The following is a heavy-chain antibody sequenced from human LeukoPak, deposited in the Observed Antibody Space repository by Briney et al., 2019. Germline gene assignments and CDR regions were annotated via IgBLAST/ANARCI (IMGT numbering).Heavy chain of an antibody. CDR2: ISGSDRST. V-gene: IGHV3-23*01. J-gene: IGHJ4*02. D-gene: IGHD2-2*01. CDR1: GFTFSTLG. Sequence: GGPLRLSCAASGFTFSTLGMTWVREAPRKGLEWVSGISGSDRSTYYADSVKGRFTISRDNAKNTVYLQMNSLRAEDTAVYYCAKGRASCCDYWGLGALVTVSS. CDR3: AKGRASCCDY.